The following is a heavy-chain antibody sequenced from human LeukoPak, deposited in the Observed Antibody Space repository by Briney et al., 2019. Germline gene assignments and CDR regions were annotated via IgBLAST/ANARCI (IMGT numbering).Heavy chain of an antibody. CDR1: GYNFTSHW. V-gene: IGHV5-51*01. J-gene: IGHJ3*01. D-gene: IGHD2-21*02. Sequence: GESLKISCKGSGYNFTSHWISWVRQMPGKGLEWMGIIYPGDSDSRQSPSLRGQVTISADKSINTAYLQWNSLKASDTAMYYCARGHHVVVATATWASDAFDLWGQGTMVTVSS. CDR3: ARGHHVVVATATWASDAFDL. CDR2: IYPGDSDS.